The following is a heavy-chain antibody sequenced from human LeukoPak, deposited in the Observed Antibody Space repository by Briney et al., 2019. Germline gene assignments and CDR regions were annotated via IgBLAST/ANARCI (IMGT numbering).Heavy chain of an antibody. J-gene: IGHJ4*02. CDR2: IIPILGIA. D-gene: IGHD2-2*01. V-gene: IGHV1-69*02. CDR3: ASRESTEDIVVVPEY. Sequence: ASVKVSCKASGGTFSSYTISWVRQAPGQGLEWMGRIIPILGIANYAQKFQGRVTITADKSTSTAYMELSSLRSEDTAVYYSASRESTEDIVVVPEYWGQGTLVTVSS. CDR1: GGTFSSYT.